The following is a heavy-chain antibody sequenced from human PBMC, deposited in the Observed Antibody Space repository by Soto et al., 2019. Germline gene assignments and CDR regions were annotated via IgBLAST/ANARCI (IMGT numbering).Heavy chain of an antibody. D-gene: IGHD3-10*01. CDR2: IIPIPGIA. CDR1: GYTFTSYA. J-gene: IGHJ4*02. Sequence: ASVKVSCKASGYTFTSYAMHWVRQAPGQGLEWMGRIIPIPGIANYAQKFQGRVTITRDTSASTAYMELSGLSSEDTAVYSCARDLGFGLSDYWGQGTLVTVSS. CDR3: ARDLGFGLSDY. V-gene: IGHV1-3*01.